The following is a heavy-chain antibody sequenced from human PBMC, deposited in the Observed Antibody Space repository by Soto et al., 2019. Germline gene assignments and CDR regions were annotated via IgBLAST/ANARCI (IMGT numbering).Heavy chain of an antibody. V-gene: IGHV5-51*01. CDR2: IYPDDSDT. Sequence: PGESLKISCKHSGFNFPTFWIAWVRQMPGKGLEWMGTIYPDDSDTRYSPSFQGQVTISADKSIQTAYLQWSSLKASDTAIYYCARLLGQQLAGDYWGQGTLVTVSS. CDR1: GFNFPTFW. CDR3: ARLLGQQLAGDY. D-gene: IGHD6-13*01. J-gene: IGHJ4*02.